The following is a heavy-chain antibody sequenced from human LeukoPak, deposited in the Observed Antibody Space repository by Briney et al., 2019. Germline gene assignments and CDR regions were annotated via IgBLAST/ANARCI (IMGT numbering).Heavy chain of an antibody. CDR1: GFTFSSYA. Sequence: PGGSLRLSCAASGFTFSSYAMSWVRQAPGKGLEWVSVIYSGGSTYYADSVKGRFTITRDNSKNTLYLQMNSLRAEDTAVYYCARIGSLYGMDVWGQGTTVTVSS. J-gene: IGHJ6*02. CDR2: IYSGGST. D-gene: IGHD2-15*01. V-gene: IGHV3-53*01. CDR3: ARIGSLYGMDV.